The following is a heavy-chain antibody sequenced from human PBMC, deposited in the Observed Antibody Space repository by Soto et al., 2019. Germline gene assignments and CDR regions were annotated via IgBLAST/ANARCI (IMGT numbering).Heavy chain of an antibody. D-gene: IGHD3-10*01. CDR1: GYSFTTYG. CDR3: ATYYTGSGSYYRFDS. J-gene: IGHJ4*02. Sequence: VQLVQSGAEVKSPGASVKVSCRSSGYSFTTYGFSWVRQAPGRGLEWMGYISGYGGITHYAEKFRGRVIMTTDTPTTTAYLDLRSLRSDDTAVYYCATYYTGSGSYYRFDSWGQGTLVTVSS. V-gene: IGHV1-18*01. CDR2: ISGYGGIT.